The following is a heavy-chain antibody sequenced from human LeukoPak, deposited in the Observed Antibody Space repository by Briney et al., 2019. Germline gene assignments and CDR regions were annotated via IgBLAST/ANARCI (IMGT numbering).Heavy chain of an antibody. CDR1: GFTFSSYA. D-gene: IGHD3-22*01. CDR2: ISGSGGRP. Sequence: GGSLRLSCAASGFTFSSYAMSWVRQAPGKGLEWVSVISGSGGRPYYEDSVKGRFTISRDNSKNTLYLQMNSLRAEDTAVYYCAKGRSAAMIEAAFDYWGQGTLVTVSS. J-gene: IGHJ4*02. CDR3: AKGRSAAMIEAAFDY. V-gene: IGHV3-23*01.